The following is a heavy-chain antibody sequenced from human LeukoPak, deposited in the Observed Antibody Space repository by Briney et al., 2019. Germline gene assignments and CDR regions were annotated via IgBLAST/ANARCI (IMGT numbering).Heavy chain of an antibody. V-gene: IGHV4-59*01. CDR1: GGSISSYY. CDR3: ARGLADYDFWSGYSVRGMDV. Sequence: SETLSLTCTVSGGSISSYYWSWIRQPPGKGLEWIGYIYYSGSTNYSPSLKSRVTISVDTSKNQFSLKLSSVTAADTAVYYCARGLADYDFWSGYSVRGMDVRGQGTTVTVSS. CDR2: IYYSGST. J-gene: IGHJ6*02. D-gene: IGHD3-3*01.